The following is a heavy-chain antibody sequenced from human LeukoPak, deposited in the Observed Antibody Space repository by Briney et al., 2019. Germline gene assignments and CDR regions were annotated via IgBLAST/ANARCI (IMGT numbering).Heavy chain of an antibody. J-gene: IGHJ4*02. Sequence: GGSLRLSCAASGFTFSSYSMNWVRQAPGKGLEWVSSISSSSSYIYYADSVKGRFTISRDNAKNSLYLQMNSLRAEDTAVYYCARDRGGSYYRGADYWGQGTLVTVSS. CDR3: ARDRGGSYYRGADY. V-gene: IGHV3-21*01. D-gene: IGHD1-26*01. CDR2: ISSSSSYI. CDR1: GFTFSSYS.